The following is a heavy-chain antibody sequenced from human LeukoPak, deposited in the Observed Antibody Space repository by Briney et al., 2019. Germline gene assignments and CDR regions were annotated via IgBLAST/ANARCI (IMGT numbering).Heavy chain of an antibody. CDR1: GFTFSSYS. Sequence: GGSLRLSCAASGFTFSSYSMNWVRQAPGKGLEWVSSISSSSSYIYYADSVKGRFTISRDNAKNSLYLQMNSLRAEDTAVYYCAKRAPYSFDYWGQGTLVTVPS. J-gene: IGHJ4*02. V-gene: IGHV3-21*01. D-gene: IGHD6-25*01. CDR2: ISSSSSYI. CDR3: AKRAPYSFDY.